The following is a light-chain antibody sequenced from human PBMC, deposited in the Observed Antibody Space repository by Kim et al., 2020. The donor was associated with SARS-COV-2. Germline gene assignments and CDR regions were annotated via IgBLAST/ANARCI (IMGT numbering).Light chain of an antibody. CDR1: SGDVGTYNF. CDR3: CSYAGSSTWV. J-gene: IGLJ3*02. CDR2: AVN. V-gene: IGLV2-23*02. Sequence: GQAITISCTGTSGDVGTYNFVSWYQQHPGKAPILMIDAVNGRPSGVSNRFSGTRSGNTASLTISGLQAEDEADYYCCSYAGSSTWVFGGGTQLTVL.